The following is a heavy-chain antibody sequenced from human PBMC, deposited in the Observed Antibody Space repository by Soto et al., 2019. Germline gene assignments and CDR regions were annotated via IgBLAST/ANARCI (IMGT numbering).Heavy chain of an antibody. J-gene: IGHJ4*01. Sequence: KTSETLSLTCTVSGYSISSCSYWAWIRKPPGKGAEWIESIYHGGTTFYNPSLKSRITISVDTSSNQFSLKLTSVTAAYTAVYYCARVHVMVVPCSTFEYWGHGTMVTVSS. CDR1: GYSISSCSY. V-gene: IGHV4-38-2*02. CDR2: IYHGGTT. CDR3: ARVHVMVVPCSTFEY. D-gene: IGHD2-2*01.